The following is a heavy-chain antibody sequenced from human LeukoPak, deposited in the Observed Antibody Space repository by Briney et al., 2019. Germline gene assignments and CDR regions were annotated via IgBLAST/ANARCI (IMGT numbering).Heavy chain of an antibody. CDR2: IYYSGST. CDR1: GGSISSYY. J-gene: IGHJ1*01. Sequence: SETLSLTCTVSGGSISSYYWSWIRQPPGKGLEWIGYIYYSGSTNYSPSLKSRVTISVDTSKNQFSLKLSSVTAADTAVYYCARAATYSYDYFQHWGQGTLVTVSS. V-gene: IGHV4-59*01. CDR3: ARAATYSYDYFQH. D-gene: IGHD5-18*01.